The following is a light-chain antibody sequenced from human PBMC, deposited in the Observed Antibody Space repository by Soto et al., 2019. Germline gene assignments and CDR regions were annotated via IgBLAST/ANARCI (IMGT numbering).Light chain of an antibody. Sequence: DIQMTQSPSTLSAAVGDRVTITCRASQTISTLLAWYQQRPGKAPNLLIYKASSLESGVPSRFSGSGSGTEFTLTISSQQPDVFATDSGHPDSTSPWTFGQGTKV. J-gene: IGKJ1*01. V-gene: IGKV1-5*03. CDR3: HPDSTSPWT. CDR2: KAS. CDR1: QTISTL.